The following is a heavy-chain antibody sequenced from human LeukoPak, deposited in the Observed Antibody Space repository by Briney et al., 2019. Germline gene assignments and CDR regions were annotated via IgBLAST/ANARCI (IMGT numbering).Heavy chain of an antibody. J-gene: IGHJ3*02. V-gene: IGHV1-2*02. CDR1: GYTFTGYY. Sequence: ASVKVSCKASGYTFTGYYMHWVRQAPGQGLEWMGWINPNSGGTNYAQKFQGRVTMTRDTSISTAYMELSRLRSDDTAVYYCARGTFYSERQPGAFDIWGQGTMVTVSS. CDR3: ARGTFYSERQPGAFDI. D-gene: IGHD2-15*01. CDR2: INPNSGGT.